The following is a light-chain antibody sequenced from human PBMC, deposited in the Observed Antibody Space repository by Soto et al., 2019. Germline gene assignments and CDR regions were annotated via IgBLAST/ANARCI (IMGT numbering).Light chain of an antibody. CDR3: QQSYSTPRRT. Sequence: DIQMTQSPSSLSASVGDRGTITCRASQRIKSYLNWYQQKPGKAPKLLIYAASSLQCGVPSRFSGSGSGTDFTLTISSLQPEDFATYYCQQSYSTPRRTFGQGTKVDI. CDR1: QRIKSY. CDR2: AAS. V-gene: IGKV1-39*01. J-gene: IGKJ1*01.